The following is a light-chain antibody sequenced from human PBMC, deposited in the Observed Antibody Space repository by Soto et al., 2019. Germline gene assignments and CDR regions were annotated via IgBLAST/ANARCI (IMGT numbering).Light chain of an antibody. CDR2: AAS. J-gene: IGKJ4*01. CDR3: QQSYTRPLN. V-gene: IGKV1-39*01. CDR1: QSISTY. Sequence: DIQMTQSPSSLSASVGDRITVTCRASQSISTYLNWYQQKPGKAPKLLIYAASSLQSGVTSRFSGSGSGTDFTLTISSLQPEDFATYYCQQSYTRPLNFGGGTKVEIK.